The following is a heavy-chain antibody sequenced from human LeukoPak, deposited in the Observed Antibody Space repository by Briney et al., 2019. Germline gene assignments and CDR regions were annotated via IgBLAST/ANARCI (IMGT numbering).Heavy chain of an antibody. CDR1: GGSISSHY. D-gene: IGHD3-3*01. CDR2: IYYSGST. J-gene: IGHJ6*03. Sequence: SETLSLTCTVSGGSISSHYWSWIRQPPGKGLEWIGYIYYSGSTNYNPSLKSRVTISVDTSKNQFSLKLSSVTAADTAVYYCARHYVFWSGYYYYYYRDVGGKGTTVTVSS. V-gene: IGHV4-59*11. CDR3: ARHYVFWSGYYYYYYRDV.